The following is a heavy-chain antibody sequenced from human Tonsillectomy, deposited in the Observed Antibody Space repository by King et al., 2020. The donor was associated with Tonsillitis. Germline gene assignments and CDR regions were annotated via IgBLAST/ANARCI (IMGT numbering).Heavy chain of an antibody. CDR2: ISGSGGST. CDR3: TKGSVAGTSNWFDP. CDR1: GFTFSSYA. D-gene: IGHD6-19*01. V-gene: IGHV3-23*04. Sequence: VQLVESGGGLVQPGGSLRLSCAASGFTFSSYAINWVRQAPGKGLEWVSSISGSGGSTYYADSVKGRFTISRDNSKTTVYLHMNSLRAEDTAVYYCTKGSVAGTSNWFDPWGPGTLVTVSS. J-gene: IGHJ5*02.